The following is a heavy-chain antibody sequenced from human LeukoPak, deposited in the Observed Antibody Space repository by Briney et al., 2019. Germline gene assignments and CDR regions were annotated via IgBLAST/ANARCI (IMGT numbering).Heavy chain of an antibody. CDR2: INHSGST. D-gene: IGHD3-22*01. J-gene: IGHJ3*02. V-gene: IGHV4-34*01. Sequence: SETLSLTCAVYGGSFSGYYWSWIRQPPGKGLEWIGEINHSGSTNYNPSLRSRVTISVDTSKNQFSLKLSSVTAADTAVYYCARVARFALITMIARLLAFDIWGQGTVVTVSS. CDR1: GGSFSGYY. CDR3: ARVARFALITMIARLLAFDI.